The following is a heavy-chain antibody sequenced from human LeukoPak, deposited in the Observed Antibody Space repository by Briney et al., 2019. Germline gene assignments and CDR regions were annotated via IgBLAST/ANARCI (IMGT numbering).Heavy chain of an antibody. J-gene: IGHJ4*02. Sequence: GASVNVSCKASGYTFTSYGISWVRQAPGQGLEWMGWISAYNGNSNYAQKLQGRVTMTTDTSTNTAYMEPRSLRSDDTAVYYCARAPPPDVVVPAALDYWGQGTLVTVSS. CDR2: ISAYNGNS. V-gene: IGHV1-18*01. CDR3: ARAPPPDVVVPAALDY. D-gene: IGHD2-2*01. CDR1: GYTFTSYG.